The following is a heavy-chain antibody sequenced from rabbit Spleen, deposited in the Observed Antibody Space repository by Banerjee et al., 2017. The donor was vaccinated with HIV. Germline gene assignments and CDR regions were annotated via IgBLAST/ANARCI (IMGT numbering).Heavy chain of an antibody. V-gene: IGHV1S40*01. CDR1: GFSFSSSYW. CDR2: IHTGDSNT. J-gene: IGHJ4*01. D-gene: IGHD8-1*01. CDR3: ARDAGWSSSL. Sequence: QSLEESGGDLVKPEGSLTLTCTASGFSFSSSYWMCWVRQAPGKGLEWIACIHTGDSNTDYASWAKGRFTISKTSSTTVTLQMTSLTAADTATYFCARDAGWSSSLWGRGTLVTVS.